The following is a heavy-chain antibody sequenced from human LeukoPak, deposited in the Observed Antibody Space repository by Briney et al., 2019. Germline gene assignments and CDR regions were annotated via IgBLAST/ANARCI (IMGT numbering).Heavy chain of an antibody. CDR2: INHSGST. J-gene: IGHJ4*02. Sequence: SETLSLTCAVYGGSFSGYYWSWIRQPPGKGLEWIGEINHSGSTNYNPSLKSRVTISVDRSKNQFSLKLSSVTAADTAVYYCARTDMVRAFDYWGQGTLVTVSS. CDR3: ARTDMVRAFDY. D-gene: IGHD5-18*01. CDR1: GGSFSGYY. V-gene: IGHV4-34*01.